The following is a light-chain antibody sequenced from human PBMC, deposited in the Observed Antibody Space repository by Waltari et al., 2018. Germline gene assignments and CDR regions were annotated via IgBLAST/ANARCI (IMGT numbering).Light chain of an antibody. J-gene: IGKJ2*01. CDR3: QQYHDYSA. Sequence: DTQMTQSPSTLSASVGDRVTITCRASQSILTWLAWYQQKPGKAPRLLIYKAFNLESGVPGRFSGSASGTELNLTISSLQPDDSATYYCQQYHDYSAFGQGTKLEIK. CDR1: QSILTW. V-gene: IGKV1-5*03. CDR2: KAF.